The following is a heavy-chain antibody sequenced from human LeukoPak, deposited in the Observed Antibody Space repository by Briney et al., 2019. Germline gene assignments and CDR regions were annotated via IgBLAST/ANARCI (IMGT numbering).Heavy chain of an antibody. J-gene: IGHJ4*02. V-gene: IGHV3-9*01. CDR3: AKDIDEAAARYFDY. D-gene: IGHD6-13*01. CDR2: ISWNSGSI. CDR1: GFTFDDYA. Sequence: PGGSLRLSCAASGFTFDDYAMHWVRQAPGKGLEWVSGISWNSGSIGYADSVKGRFTISRDNAKNSLYLQMNSLRAEDTALYYCAKDIDEAAARYFDYWGQGTLVTVSS.